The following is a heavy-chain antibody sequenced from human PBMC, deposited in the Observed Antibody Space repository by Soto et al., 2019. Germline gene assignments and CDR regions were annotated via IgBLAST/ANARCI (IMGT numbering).Heavy chain of an antibody. V-gene: IGHV1-69*06. CDR2: IIPIFGTA. Sequence: QVQLVQSGAEVKKPGSSVKVSCKASGGTFSSYAISWVRQAPGQGLEWMGGIIPIFGTANYAQKFQGRVTITADKSTSTAYMELSSLRSEDTAVYYCARGSNITMVRGVISYGMDVWGQGTTVTVSS. J-gene: IGHJ6*02. D-gene: IGHD3-10*01. CDR3: ARGSNITMVRGVISYGMDV. CDR1: GGTFSSYA.